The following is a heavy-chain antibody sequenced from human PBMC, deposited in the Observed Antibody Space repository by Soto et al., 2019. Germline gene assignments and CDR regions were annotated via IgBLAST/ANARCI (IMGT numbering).Heavy chain of an antibody. CDR2: ISAYNGNT. V-gene: IGHV1-18*01. CDR3: ARDGGVQARFDP. D-gene: IGHD1-1*01. Sequence: QVQLLQSGAEVKKPGASVKVSCKASGYTFTSYGISWVRKAPGQGLEWMGWISAYNGNTNYAQKLQGRATMTTDTTTSTAYTELWSLRSDDTSVYFCARDGGVQARFDPWGQGTLVTFSS. J-gene: IGHJ5*02. CDR1: GYTFTSYG.